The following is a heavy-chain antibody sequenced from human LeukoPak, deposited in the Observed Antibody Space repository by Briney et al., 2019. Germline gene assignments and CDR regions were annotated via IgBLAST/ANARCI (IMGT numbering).Heavy chain of an antibody. V-gene: IGHV3-21*01. D-gene: IGHD6-19*01. Sequence: GGSLRLSCAASGFTFSSYEMNWVRQAPGKGLEWVSSISSSSSYIYYADSVKGRFTISRDNAKNSLYLQMNSLRAEDTAVYYCARGSSGWFRPNYYMDVWGKGTTVTVSS. J-gene: IGHJ6*03. CDR2: ISSSSSYI. CDR1: GFTFSSYE. CDR3: ARGSSGWFRPNYYMDV.